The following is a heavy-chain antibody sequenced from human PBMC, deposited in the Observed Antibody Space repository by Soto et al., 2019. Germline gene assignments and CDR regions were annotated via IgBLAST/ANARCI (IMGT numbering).Heavy chain of an antibody. CDR3: ARSRAAAGTRGWYFDL. D-gene: IGHD6-13*01. Sequence: QVQLVQSGAEVKKPGSSVKVSCKASGGTFSSYTISWVRQAPGQGLEWMGRIIPILGIANYAQKFQGRVTITADKSTSTAYMELSSLRSEDTAVYYCARSRAAAGTRGWYFDLWGRGTLVTVSS. V-gene: IGHV1-69*02. CDR1: GGTFSSYT. CDR2: IIPILGIA. J-gene: IGHJ2*01.